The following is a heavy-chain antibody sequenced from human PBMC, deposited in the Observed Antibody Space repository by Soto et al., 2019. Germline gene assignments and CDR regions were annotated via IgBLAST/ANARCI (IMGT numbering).Heavy chain of an antibody. D-gene: IGHD3-3*01. J-gene: IGHJ5*02. CDR2: ISSSSSYI. CDR3: ARTYDFWSGYQTYNWFDP. Sequence: EVQLVESGGGLVKPGGSLRLSCAASGFTFSSYSMNWVRQAPGKGLEWVSSISSSSSYIYYADSVKGRFTISRDNAKNSLYLQMNSLRAEDTAVYYCARTYDFWSGYQTYNWFDPWGQGTLVTVSS. V-gene: IGHV3-21*01. CDR1: GFTFSSYS.